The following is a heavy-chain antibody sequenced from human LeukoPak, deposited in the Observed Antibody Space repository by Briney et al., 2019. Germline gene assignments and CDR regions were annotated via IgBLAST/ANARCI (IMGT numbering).Heavy chain of an antibody. CDR2: IYYSGYT. V-gene: IGHV4-59*12. Sequence: SETLSLTCTVSGGSISSYYWSWIRQPPGKGLEWIGYIYYSGYTNYNPSLKSRVTMSVDTSKNQFSLKLSSVTAADTAVYYCARAKKNWFDPWGQGTLVTVSS. J-gene: IGHJ5*02. CDR1: GGSISSYY. CDR3: ARAKKNWFDP.